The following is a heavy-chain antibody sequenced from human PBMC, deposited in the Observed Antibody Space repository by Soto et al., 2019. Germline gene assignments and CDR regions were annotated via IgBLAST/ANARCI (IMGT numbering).Heavy chain of an antibody. CDR1: VFTCRNNY. D-gene: IGHD3-22*01. Sequence: GSLRLSGAPSVFTCRNNYMNWVRQGPGKGLEWVSIIYSDGITYYADYVKGRFTISRDNSKNTLYLQMDSLRAEDTAVYFCARGLKIRHDAFDLWGPGTMVTVSS. J-gene: IGHJ3*01. CDR2: IYSDGIT. V-gene: IGHV3-53*01. CDR3: ARGLKIRHDAFDL.